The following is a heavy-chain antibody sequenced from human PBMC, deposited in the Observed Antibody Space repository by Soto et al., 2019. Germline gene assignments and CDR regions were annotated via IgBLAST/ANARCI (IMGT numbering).Heavy chain of an antibody. CDR3: GRGALTETIAFYYYQARDV. V-gene: IGHV4-59*01. CDR2: IYYSGST. Sequence: PSETLSLTCTVSGGSISSYYWSWIRQPPGKGLEWIGYIYYSGSTNYNPSLKSRVTISVDTSKNQFSLKLSSVTAADTAVYYCGRGALTETIAFYYYQARDVGGKGTRATAPS. CDR1: GGSISSYY. D-gene: IGHD1-7*01. J-gene: IGHJ6*04.